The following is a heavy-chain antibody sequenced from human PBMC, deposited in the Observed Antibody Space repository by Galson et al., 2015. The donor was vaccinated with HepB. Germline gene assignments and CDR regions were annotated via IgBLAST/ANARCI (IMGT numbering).Heavy chain of an antibody. D-gene: IGHD7-27*01. CDR3: ARERVTGEAYYFGMDV. V-gene: IGHV1-2*04. CDR2: INPKNGHT. Sequence: SVKVSCKASGYTFSDYYIHWVRQAPGQGLEWMGWINPKNGHTNYALKFQDWVTMTRDTSISTAYMELTRLRSDDTAVYYCARERVTGEAYYFGMDVWGQGTTVTVSS. CDR1: GYTFSDYY. J-gene: IGHJ6*02.